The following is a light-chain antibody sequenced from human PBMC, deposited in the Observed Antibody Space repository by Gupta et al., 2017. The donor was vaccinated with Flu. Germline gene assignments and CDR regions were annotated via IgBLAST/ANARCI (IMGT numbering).Light chain of an antibody. CDR1: SSNIGTDY. CDR3: ASWDVNLSGRV. CDR2: RNP. J-gene: IGLJ3*02. V-gene: IGLV1-47*01. Sequence: QAGLTPPPSVSGTPGPRVTISCSGSSSNIGTDYVIWYQQFPGTAPKVLIYRNPQRPSGVPDRFSGSKSATSASLAISGLRSEDEAIYYCASWDVNLSGRVFGGGTKLTVL.